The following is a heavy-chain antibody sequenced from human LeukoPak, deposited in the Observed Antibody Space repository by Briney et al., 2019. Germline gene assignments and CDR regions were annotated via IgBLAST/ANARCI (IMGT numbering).Heavy chain of an antibody. Sequence: ASVKVSCKASGGSFNNYAITWVRQAPGQGLEWMGGIIPAFGTESYAQKFHGRVKITADKSMTTAYMELSSLRPEDTAFYYCVRETGPYTDYEVGDSYFYYMNVWGKGTTVTVSS. J-gene: IGHJ6*03. CDR3: VRETGPYTDYEVGDSYFYYMNV. V-gene: IGHV1-69*06. D-gene: IGHD4-17*01. CDR2: IIPAFGTE. CDR1: GGSFNNYA.